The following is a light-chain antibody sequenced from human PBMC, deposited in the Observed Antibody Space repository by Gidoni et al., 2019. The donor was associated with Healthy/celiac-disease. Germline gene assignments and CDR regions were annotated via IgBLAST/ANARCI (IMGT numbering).Light chain of an antibody. J-gene: IGKJ2*01. CDR1: QSVSSSY. CDR2: GAS. Sequence: EIVLTPSPGTLSLSPGERATLSCRASQSVSSSYLAWYQQKPGQAPRLLIYGASSRATGIPDRFSGSGSGTDFTLTISRLEPEDFAVYYCQQYGSSPYTFGPXTKLEIK. V-gene: IGKV3-20*01. CDR3: QQYGSSPYT.